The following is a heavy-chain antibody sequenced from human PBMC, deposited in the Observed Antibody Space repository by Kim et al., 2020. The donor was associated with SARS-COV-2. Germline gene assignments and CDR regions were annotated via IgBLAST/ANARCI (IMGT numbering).Heavy chain of an antibody. V-gene: IGHV3-13*01. CDR2: ISYAGDT. D-gene: IGHD3-10*01. J-gene: IGHJ3*02. CDR3: VREEAGQYDAFDI. Sequence: GGSLRLSCAASGFTFSQYDMHWVRQVPGKGLEWVSGISYAGDTYYPGSVKGRFTIARENAKNSLYLQMDGLRAGDTAVYYCVREEAGQYDAFDIWGQGTVVTVSS. CDR1: GFTFSQYD.